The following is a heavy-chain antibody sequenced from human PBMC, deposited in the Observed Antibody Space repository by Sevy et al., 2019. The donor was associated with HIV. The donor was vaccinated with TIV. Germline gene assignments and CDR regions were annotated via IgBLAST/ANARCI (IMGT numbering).Heavy chain of an antibody. CDR1: GGSISSGDYY. V-gene: IGHV4-30-4*01. CDR2: IYYSGST. J-gene: IGHJ4*02. Sequence: SETLSLTCTVSGGSISSGDYYWSWIRQPPGKGLEWIGYIYYSGSTYYNPSLKSRATISVDTSKNQFSLKLRFVTAADTTVYYCARNYGFRTLDYWGQGTLVTVSS. D-gene: IGHD3-3*01. CDR3: ARNYGFRTLDY.